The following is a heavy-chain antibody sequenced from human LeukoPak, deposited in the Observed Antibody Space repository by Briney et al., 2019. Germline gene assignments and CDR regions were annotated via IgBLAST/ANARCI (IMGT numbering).Heavy chain of an antibody. CDR1: GLTVSSNY. D-gene: IGHD4-11*01. CDR2: IYSGGST. J-gene: IGHJ4*02. CDR3: ARDRYSKGPGTHLY. Sequence: GGSLRLSCAASGLTVSSNYMSWVRQAPGKGLEWVSVIYSGGSTYYADSVKGRFTISRDNSKNTLYLQMNSLRAEDTAVYYCARDRYSKGPGTHLYWGQGTLVTVSS. V-gene: IGHV3-53*01.